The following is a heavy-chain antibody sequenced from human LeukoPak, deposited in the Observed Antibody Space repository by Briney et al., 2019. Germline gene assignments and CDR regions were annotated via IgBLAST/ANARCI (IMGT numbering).Heavy chain of an antibody. CDR2: ISSSSSYI. D-gene: IGHD2-2*03. CDR3: ARVDIVVVPAAINAVAFDI. CDR1: GFTFSSYS. V-gene: IGHV3-21*01. Sequence: GGSLRLSCAASGFTFSSYSMNWVRQAPGKGLEWVSSISSSSSYIYYADSVKGRFTISRDNAKNSLYLQMNSLRAEDTAVYYCARVDIVVVPAAINAVAFDIWGQGTMVTVSS. J-gene: IGHJ3*02.